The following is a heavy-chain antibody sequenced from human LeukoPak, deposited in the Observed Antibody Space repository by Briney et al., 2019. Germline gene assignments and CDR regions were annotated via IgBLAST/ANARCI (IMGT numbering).Heavy chain of an antibody. CDR1: GGSIRSSH. Sequence: VTPSDLFSFTCTVSGGSIRSSHWSWIRQPPGKGLEFIGYIYYSGTSNYNPSLKSRVTMSVDTSNNQFSLKLNSVTAADTAVYYCAKAAGYSTIYWFDSLLGATLVSVSS. J-gene: IGHJ5*01. CDR2: IYYSGTS. D-gene: IGHD6-13*01. V-gene: IGHV4-59*07. CDR3: AKAAGYSTIYWFDS.